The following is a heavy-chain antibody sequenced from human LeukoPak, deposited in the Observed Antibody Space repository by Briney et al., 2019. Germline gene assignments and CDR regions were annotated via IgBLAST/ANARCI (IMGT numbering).Heavy chain of an antibody. J-gene: IGHJ4*02. D-gene: IGHD3-10*01. V-gene: IGHV4-59*01. CDR1: GDPLSNYY. CDR3: ARYRSGEVFDY. Sequence: SETLSLTCTVSGDPLSNYYWSWIRQPPGKGLEWIGYIYYSGNTNYNPSLKSRVTMSVDTSKNQFSLKLTSVTAADTAVYYCARYRSGEVFDYWGQGTLVTVSS. CDR2: IYYSGNT.